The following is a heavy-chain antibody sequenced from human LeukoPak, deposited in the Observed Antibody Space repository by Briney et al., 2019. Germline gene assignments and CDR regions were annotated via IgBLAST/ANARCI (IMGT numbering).Heavy chain of an antibody. D-gene: IGHD3-10*01. J-gene: IGHJ4*02. CDR3: AKGDYYGSGTLDY. CDR2: ITYDGSNK. V-gene: IGHV3-30*18. CDR1: GFTFSSYG. Sequence: GGSLRLSCAASGFTFSSYGMHWVRQAPGKGLGWVAVITYDGSNKYYADYVKGRFTISRDNSKNTLYLQMNSLRAEDTAVYYCAKGDYYGSGTLDYWGQGTLVTVSS.